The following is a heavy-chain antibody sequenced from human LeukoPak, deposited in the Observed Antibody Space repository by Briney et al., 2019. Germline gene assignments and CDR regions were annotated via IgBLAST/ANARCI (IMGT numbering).Heavy chain of an antibody. CDR1: GDSISSYY. Sequence: SETLSLTCTVSGDSISSYYWSWIRQPPGKGLEWIGYNYYSGSTNYNPSLKSRVTISVDTSKNQFSLKLSSVTAADTAVYYCARAVAGGILDYWGQGPRSPSPQ. J-gene: IGHJ4*02. CDR3: ARAVAGGILDY. D-gene: IGHD6-19*01. CDR2: NYYSGST. V-gene: IGHV4-59*01.